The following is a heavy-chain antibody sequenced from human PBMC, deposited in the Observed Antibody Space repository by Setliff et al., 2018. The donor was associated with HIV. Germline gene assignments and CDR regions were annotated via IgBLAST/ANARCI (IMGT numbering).Heavy chain of an antibody. CDR2: IYTSGLT. D-gene: IGHD6-13*01. V-gene: IGHV4-61*02. CDR3: ARGRYRSRWYASDHYYIDV. CDR1: GGSINSGGYY. J-gene: IGHJ6*03. Sequence: LSLTCTVSGGSINSGGYYWVWIRQPALKGLEWIGRIYTSGLTNYNPSLKSRVTISVDTSKNQFSLKLRSVTAADTALYYCARGRYRSRWYASDHYYIDVWGKGTTVTVSS.